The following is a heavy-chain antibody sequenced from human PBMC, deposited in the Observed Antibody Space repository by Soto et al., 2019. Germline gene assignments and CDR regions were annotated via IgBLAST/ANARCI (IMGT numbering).Heavy chain of an antibody. J-gene: IGHJ5*02. CDR2: IIPILGIA. V-gene: IGHV1-69*04. CDR3: ARDIVVVVAANWFDP. D-gene: IGHD2-15*01. CDR1: GYSFTSYW. Sequence: PGESLKISCKGSGYSFTSYWISWVRQAPGQGLEWMGRIIPILGIANYAQKFQGRVTITADKSTSTAYMELSSLRSEDTAVYYCARDIVVVVAANWFDPWGQGTLVTVSS.